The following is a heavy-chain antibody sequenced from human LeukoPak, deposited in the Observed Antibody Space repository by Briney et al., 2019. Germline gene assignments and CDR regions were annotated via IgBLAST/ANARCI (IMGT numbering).Heavy chain of an antibody. Sequence: PGGSLRLSCAASGFTFSTYWMTWVRQAPGKGLEWVANIKEDGSEKYYVDSVEGRFTISRDNAKNSLYLQMNSLRAEDTAVYYCARGGAVAGGTPADFDYWGQGTLVTVSS. D-gene: IGHD6-19*01. CDR1: GFTFSTYW. CDR3: ARGGAVAGGTPADFDY. CDR2: IKEDGSEK. V-gene: IGHV3-7*01. J-gene: IGHJ4*02.